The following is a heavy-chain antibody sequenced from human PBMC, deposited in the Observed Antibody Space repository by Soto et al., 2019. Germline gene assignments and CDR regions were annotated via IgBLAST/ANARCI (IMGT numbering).Heavy chain of an antibody. J-gene: IGHJ6*02. V-gene: IGHV1-3*01. Sequence: ASVKVSCKASGYTFTSYAMHWVRQAPGQRLEWMGWINAGNGNTGYAQKFQGRVTMTRNTSISTAYMELSSLRSEDTAVYYCARGREVVPNYYYYGMDVWGQGTTVTVSS. CDR1: GYTFTSYA. CDR2: INAGNGNT. D-gene: IGHD2-2*01. CDR3: ARGREVVPNYYYYGMDV.